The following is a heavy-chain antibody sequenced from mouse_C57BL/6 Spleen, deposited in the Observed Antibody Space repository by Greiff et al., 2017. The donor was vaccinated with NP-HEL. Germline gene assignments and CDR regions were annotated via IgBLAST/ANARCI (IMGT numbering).Heavy chain of an antibody. CDR1: GYAFSSYW. J-gene: IGHJ1*03. CDR2: IYPGDGDT. CDR3: ARYRDYGSSHWYFDV. D-gene: IGHD1-1*01. V-gene: IGHV1-80*01. Sequence: QVQLKQSGAELVKPGASVKISCKASGYAFSSYWMNWVKQRPGKGLEWIGQIYPGDGDTNYNGKFKGKATLTADKSSSTAYMQLSSLTSEDSAVYFCARYRDYGSSHWYFDVWGTGTTVTISS.